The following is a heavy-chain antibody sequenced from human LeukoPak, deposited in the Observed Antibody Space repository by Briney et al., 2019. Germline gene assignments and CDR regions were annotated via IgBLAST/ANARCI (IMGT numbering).Heavy chain of an antibody. CDR2: IWDDGSNK. Sequence: GRSLRLSCAASGFTFSSYGKHWVRQAPGKGLERVAVIWDDGSNKYYADSVKGRFTISRDNSKNTLYLQMNSLRAEDTAVYYCARDRYCSSTSCWGGWFDPWGQGTLVTVSS. CDR3: ARDRYCSSTSCWGGWFDP. J-gene: IGHJ5*02. D-gene: IGHD2-2*01. V-gene: IGHV3-33*01. CDR1: GFTFSSYG.